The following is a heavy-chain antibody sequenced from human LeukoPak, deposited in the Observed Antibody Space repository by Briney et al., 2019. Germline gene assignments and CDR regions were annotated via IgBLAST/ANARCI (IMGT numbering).Heavy chain of an antibody. CDR2: IYYTGTT. CDR1: GVSISNTNYY. CDR3: AREEYSSDWYGHDS. J-gene: IGHJ4*02. V-gene: IGHV4-39*07. D-gene: IGHD6-13*01. Sequence: PSETLSLTCTVSGVSISNTNYYWAWIRQPPGRGLEWIGSIYYTGTTFDNPSLKSRVTLSVDTSKNQFSLRLTSVTAADTAFYYCAREEYSSDWYGHDSWGQGTLVTVSS.